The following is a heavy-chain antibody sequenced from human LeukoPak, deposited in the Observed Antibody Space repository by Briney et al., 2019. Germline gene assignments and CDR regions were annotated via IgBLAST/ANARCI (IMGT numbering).Heavy chain of an antibody. Sequence: QPGRSLRLSCAASGFTFSNYAMHWVRQAPGKGLDWVAIMSYDGSNKYYSDSVRGRFTISRDNSKNTLSLQMNSLRAEDTAVYYCARPRELGSNWFDPWGQGTLVTVSS. CDR1: GFTFSNYA. J-gene: IGHJ5*02. CDR2: MSYDGSNK. D-gene: IGHD1-26*01. CDR3: ARPRELGSNWFDP. V-gene: IGHV3-30-3*01.